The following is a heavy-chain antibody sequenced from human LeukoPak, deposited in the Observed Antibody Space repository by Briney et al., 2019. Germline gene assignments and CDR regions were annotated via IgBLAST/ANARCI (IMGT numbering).Heavy chain of an antibody. V-gene: IGHV3-49*04. CDR1: GFIFGDYA. CDR3: AGDSPLLWFGESILNFDY. CDR2: MGSKNYGGTT. Sequence: PGGSLRLSCRTSGFIFGDYAMSWVRQAPGMGLEWVGIMGSKNYGGTTEYAASVKGRFTISRDDSKSIAYLQMNSLKTEDTGVYYCAGDSPLLWFGESILNFDYWGQGTLVTVSS. J-gene: IGHJ4*02. D-gene: IGHD3-10*01.